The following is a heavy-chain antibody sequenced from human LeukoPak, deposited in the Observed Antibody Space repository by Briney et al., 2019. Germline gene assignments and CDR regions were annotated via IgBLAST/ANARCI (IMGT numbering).Heavy chain of an antibody. J-gene: IGHJ4*02. CDR2: ISSNSGTI. D-gene: IGHD4-17*01. CDR3: ARDKDSSDYGDYFQPGGR. V-gene: IGHV3-48*01. CDR1: GFTFNSYN. Sequence: PGGSLRLSCVASGFTFNSYNMNWVRQAPGKGLEWISYISSNSGTIHYADSVRGRFTIYRDQARNSVFLQMNSLRADDTAVYYCARDKDSSDYGDYFQPGGRWGQGTLVTVSS.